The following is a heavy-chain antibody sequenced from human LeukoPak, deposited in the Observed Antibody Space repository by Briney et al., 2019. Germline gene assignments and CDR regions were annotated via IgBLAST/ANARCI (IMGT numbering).Heavy chain of an antibody. D-gene: IGHD3-3*01. Sequence: GGSLRLSCTASGFTFGDYAMSWVRQAPGKGLEWVGFIRSKAYGGTTEYAASVKGRFTISRDDSKSIAYLQMNSLKTEDTAVYYCTRGRFLERLLLLDYWGQGTLVTVSS. V-gene: IGHV3-49*04. CDR3: TRGRFLERLLLLDY. CDR1: GFTFGDYA. J-gene: IGHJ4*02. CDR2: IRSKAYGGTT.